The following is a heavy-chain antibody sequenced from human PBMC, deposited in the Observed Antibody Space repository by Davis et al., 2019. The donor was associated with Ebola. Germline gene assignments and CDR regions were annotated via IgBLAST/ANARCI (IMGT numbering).Heavy chain of an antibody. CDR2: ISYDGSNK. CDR1: GFTFSSYG. Sequence: GESLKISCAASGFTFSSYGMHWVRQAPGKGLEWVAVISYDGSNKYYADSVKGRFTISRDNSKNTLYLQMNSLRAEDTAVYYCAKSSDYDFWSGSVYGMDVWGQGTTVTVSS. V-gene: IGHV3-30*18. CDR3: AKSSDYDFWSGSVYGMDV. D-gene: IGHD3-3*01. J-gene: IGHJ6*02.